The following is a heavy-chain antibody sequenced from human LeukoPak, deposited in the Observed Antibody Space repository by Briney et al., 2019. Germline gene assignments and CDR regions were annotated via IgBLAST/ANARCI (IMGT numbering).Heavy chain of an antibody. CDR2: IIPIFGTA. CDR1: GGTFSSYA. J-gene: IGHJ3*02. Sequence: SVKVSCKASGGTFSSYAISWVRQAPGQGLEWMGGIIPIFGTANYAQKFQGRVTITADESTSTAYMELSSLRSEDTAVYYCARDVTPRIAVVGGSDWDAFDIWGQGTMVTVSS. V-gene: IGHV1-69*13. D-gene: IGHD6-19*01. CDR3: ARDVTPRIAVVGGSDWDAFDI.